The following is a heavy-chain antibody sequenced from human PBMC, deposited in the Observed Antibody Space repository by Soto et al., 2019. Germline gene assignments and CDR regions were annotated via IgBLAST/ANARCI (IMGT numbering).Heavy chain of an antibody. CDR2: INAGNGNT. D-gene: IGHD3-10*01. J-gene: IGHJ3*02. CDR1: GYTLTSYA. CDR3: ANLWFGELYAFDI. V-gene: IGHV1-3*01. Sequence: ASVKVSCKASGYTLTSYAMHWVRQAPGQRLEWMGWINAGNGNTKYSQKFQGRVTITRDTSASTAYMELSSLRSEDTAVYYCANLWFGELYAFDIRGQGTMVTVSS.